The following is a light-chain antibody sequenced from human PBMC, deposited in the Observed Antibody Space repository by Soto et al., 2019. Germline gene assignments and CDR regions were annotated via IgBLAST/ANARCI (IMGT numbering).Light chain of an antibody. J-gene: IGKJ1*01. CDR3: QQYGSSHWT. CDR2: GAS. V-gene: IGKV3-20*01. Sequence: EIVLTQSPGTLSLSPGERATLSCRASQSVSSSYLAWYQQKPGQAPRLLIYGASSRATGIPDRFSGSGSGTDFTLTISRLEPEDFALYYCQQYGSSHWTFGQGTKVEFK. CDR1: QSVSSSY.